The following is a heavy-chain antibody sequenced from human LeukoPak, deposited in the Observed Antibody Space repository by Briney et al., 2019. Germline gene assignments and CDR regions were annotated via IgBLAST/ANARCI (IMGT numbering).Heavy chain of an antibody. CDR1: GGSMSGFY. D-gene: IGHD6-6*01. CDR3: AKNAGRPWGIFDY. J-gene: IGHJ4*02. V-gene: IGHV4-59*01. CDR2: IYYSGST. Sequence: SETLSLTCTVSGGSMSGFYWSWIRQPPGKGLEWIGYIYYSGSTNYNPSLQSRVTISVDTSKNQFSLKLRSVTAADTAVYYCAKNAGRPWGIFDYWGQGTLVTVSS.